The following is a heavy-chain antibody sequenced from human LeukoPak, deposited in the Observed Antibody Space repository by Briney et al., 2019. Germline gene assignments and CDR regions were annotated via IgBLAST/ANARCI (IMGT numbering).Heavy chain of an antibody. CDR2: VGNTGQAK. CDR3: AKEGGWGNWYFDL. CDR1: GFTFSSLA. D-gene: IGHD3-16*01. J-gene: IGHJ2*01. V-gene: IGHV3-30*02. Sequence: PGGSLRLSCAASGFTFSSLAIHWVHQAPGRGLEWVAVVGNTGQAKFYSDSVKGRFTISKDNSKNTVYLEVNSLRDDDTAVYYCAKEGGWGNWYFDLWGRGALVTVSS.